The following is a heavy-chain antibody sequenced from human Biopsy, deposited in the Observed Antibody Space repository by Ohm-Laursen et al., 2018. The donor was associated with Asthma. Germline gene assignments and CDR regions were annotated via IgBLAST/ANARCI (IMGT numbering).Heavy chain of an antibody. V-gene: IGHV1-69*13. Sequence: ASVNVSCKAPGGTFSNFAISWVRQAPGQGLEWLGGIMTVFGTTNYAQKFQGRVTITADESTSTAYMEVTSLRSEDTAIYYCARCQVGYSSGWSLLLKKIYYSGMDVWGQGTAVTVSS. D-gene: IGHD6-19*01. CDR3: ARCQVGYSSGWSLLLKKIYYSGMDV. J-gene: IGHJ6*02. CDR2: IMTVFGTT. CDR1: GGTFSNFA.